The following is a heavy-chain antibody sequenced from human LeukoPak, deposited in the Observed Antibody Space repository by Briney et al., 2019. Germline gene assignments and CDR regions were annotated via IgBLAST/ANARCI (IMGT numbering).Heavy chain of an antibody. V-gene: IGHV6-1*01. D-gene: IGHD6-13*01. CDR1: GDSFSSNSAA. J-gene: IGHJ4*02. Sequence: SQTLSLTCALSGDSFSSNSAAGNWDRQSPWRGREWLGRTSYRSKWYNEYAVSVKSRVTIKPDTSKNQFTLQLKSVTPEDTAVYYCARARGYLENWGQGTLVTVSS. CDR3: ARARGYLEN. CDR2: TSYRSKWYN.